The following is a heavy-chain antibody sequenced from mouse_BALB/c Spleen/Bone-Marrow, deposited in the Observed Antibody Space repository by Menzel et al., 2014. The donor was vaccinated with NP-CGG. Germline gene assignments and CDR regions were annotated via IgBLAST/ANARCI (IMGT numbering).Heavy chain of an antibody. CDR3: ARYNYGSSQLAY. D-gene: IGHD1-1*01. V-gene: IGHV14-3*02. CDR2: IDPANGNT. Sequence: VQLQQSGAELVKPGASVKLSCTASGFNIKDTYMHWVKQRPAQGLEWIGRIDPANGNTKYDPKFQGKATITADTSSNTAYLQLSSLTSEDTAVYYCARYNYGSSQLAYWGQGTLVTVSA. CDR1: GFNIKDTY. J-gene: IGHJ3*01.